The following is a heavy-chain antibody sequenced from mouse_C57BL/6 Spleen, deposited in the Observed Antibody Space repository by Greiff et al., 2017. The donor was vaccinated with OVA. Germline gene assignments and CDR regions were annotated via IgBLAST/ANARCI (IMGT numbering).Heavy chain of an antibody. D-gene: IGHD1-1*01. CDR2: INYDGSST. CDR3: ARDQHYYGSSYPFAY. V-gene: IGHV5-16*01. J-gene: IGHJ3*01. CDR1: GFTFSDYY. Sequence: EVKVVESEGGLVQPGSSMKLSCTASGFTFSDYYMAWVRQVPEKGLEWVANINYDGSSTYYLDSLKSRFIISRDNAKNILYLQMSSLKSEDTATYYCARDQHYYGSSYPFAYWGQGTLVTVSA.